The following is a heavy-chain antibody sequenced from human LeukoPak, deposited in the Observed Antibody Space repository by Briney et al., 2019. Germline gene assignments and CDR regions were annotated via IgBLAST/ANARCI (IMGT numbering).Heavy chain of an antibody. CDR1: GGSFSGYY. CDR2: INHSGST. Sequence: SETLSLTCAVYGGSFSGYYWSWIRQPPGKGLEWIGEINHSGSTNYNPSLKSRVTISVDTSKNQFSLKLSSVTAADTAVYYCARGQYYDFLTCYYNFFDYWGQGTLVTVSS. CDR3: ARGQYYDFLTCYYNFFDY. D-gene: IGHD3-9*01. J-gene: IGHJ4*02. V-gene: IGHV4-34*01.